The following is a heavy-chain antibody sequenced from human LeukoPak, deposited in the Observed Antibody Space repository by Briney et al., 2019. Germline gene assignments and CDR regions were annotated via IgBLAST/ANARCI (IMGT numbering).Heavy chain of an antibody. V-gene: IGHV4-34*01. Sequence: SETLSLTCAVYGGSFSGYYWSWIRPPPGKGLEWIGEINHSGSTNYNPSLKSRVTISVDTSKNQFSLKLTSVTAADTAVYYCARGRRAYYYGSGSFLDYFQHWGQGTLVTVSS. CDR2: INHSGST. CDR1: GGSFSGYY. J-gene: IGHJ1*01. CDR3: ARGRRAYYYGSGSFLDYFQH. D-gene: IGHD3-10*01.